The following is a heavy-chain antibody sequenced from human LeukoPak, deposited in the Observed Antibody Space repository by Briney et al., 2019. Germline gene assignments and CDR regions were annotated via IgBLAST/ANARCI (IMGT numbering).Heavy chain of an antibody. CDR2: ISAYNGNT. CDR1: GYTFTGYY. Sequence: ASVKVSCKASGYTFTGYYMYWVRQAPGQGLEWMGWISAYNGNTNYAQKLQGRVTMTTDTSTSTAYMELRSLRSDDTAVYYCARFTMVRGVITSSDYWGQGTLVTVSS. V-gene: IGHV1-18*04. D-gene: IGHD3-10*01. CDR3: ARFTMVRGVITSSDY. J-gene: IGHJ4*02.